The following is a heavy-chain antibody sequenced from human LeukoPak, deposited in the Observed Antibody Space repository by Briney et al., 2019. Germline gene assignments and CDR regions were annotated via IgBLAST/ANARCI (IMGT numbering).Heavy chain of an antibody. V-gene: IGHV1-46*01. J-gene: IGHJ3*02. Sequence: ASVKVSCKASGYTFTSYYMHWVRRAPGQGLEWMGIINPSGGSTSYAQKFQGRVTMTRDMSTSTVYMELSSLRSEDTAVYYCARDLGYYDSSGYYLHAFDIWGQGTMVTVSS. D-gene: IGHD3-22*01. CDR2: INPSGGST. CDR1: GYTFTSYY. CDR3: ARDLGYYDSSGYYLHAFDI.